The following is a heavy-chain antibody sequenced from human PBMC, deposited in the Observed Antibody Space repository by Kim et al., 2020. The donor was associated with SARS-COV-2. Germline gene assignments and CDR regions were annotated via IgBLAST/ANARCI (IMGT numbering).Heavy chain of an antibody. J-gene: IGHJ4*02. Sequence: GGSLRLSCAASGFTFSNAWMSWVRQAPGKGLEWVGRIKSKTDGGTTDYAAPVKGRFTISRDDSKNTLYLQMNSLKTEDTAVYYCTTEEVGYGPAGHHWGQGTLVTVSS. CDR3: TTEEVGYGPAGHH. D-gene: IGHD5-12*01. V-gene: IGHV3-15*01. CDR2: IKSKTDGGTT. CDR1: GFTFSNAW.